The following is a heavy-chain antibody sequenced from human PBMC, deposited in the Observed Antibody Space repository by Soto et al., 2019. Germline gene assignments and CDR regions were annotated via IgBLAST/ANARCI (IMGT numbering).Heavy chain of an antibody. V-gene: IGHV4-59*08. CDR2: VYDTWIT. CDR3: VRQGIGFLHGLVDV. CDR1: SGPSKSHN. Sequence: QVQVQQSGPGLVKPSETLSLTCTVSSGPSKSHNWGWIRQPPGRGLEWIGYVYDTWITSYNPSLRGRVTVSADTSTNRISLTLRFVTAADTAVYYCVRQGIGFLHGLVDVWGQGTTVIVSS. J-gene: IGHJ6*01. D-gene: IGHD3-10*01.